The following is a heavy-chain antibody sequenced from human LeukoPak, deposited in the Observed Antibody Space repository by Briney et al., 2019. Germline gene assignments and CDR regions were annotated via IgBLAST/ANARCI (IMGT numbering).Heavy chain of an antibody. J-gene: IGHJ6*03. CDR1: GFTFSSYG. Sequence: QPGGSLRLSCAASGFTFSSYGMHWVRQAPGKGLEWVAFIRYDGSNKYYADSVKGRFTISRDNSKNTLYLQMNSLRAEDTAVYYCAKDAEIGRGDYYYMDVWGKGTTVTVSS. CDR2: IRYDGSNK. CDR3: AKDAEIGRGDYYYMDV. D-gene: IGHD3-10*01. V-gene: IGHV3-30*02.